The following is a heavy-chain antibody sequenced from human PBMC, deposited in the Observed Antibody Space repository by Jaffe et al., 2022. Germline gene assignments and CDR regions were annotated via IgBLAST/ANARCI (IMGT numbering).Heavy chain of an antibody. Sequence: QVQLQESGPGLVKPSETLSLTCTVSGGSISSYYWSWIRQPPGKGLEWIGYIYYSGSTNYNPSLKSRVTISVDTSKNQFSLKLSSVTAADTAVYYCARAAVAGTWVIGFDYWGQGTLVTVSS. CDR2: IYYSGST. CDR1: GGSISSYY. D-gene: IGHD6-19*01. J-gene: IGHJ4*02. V-gene: IGHV4-59*01. CDR3: ARAAVAGTWVIGFDY.